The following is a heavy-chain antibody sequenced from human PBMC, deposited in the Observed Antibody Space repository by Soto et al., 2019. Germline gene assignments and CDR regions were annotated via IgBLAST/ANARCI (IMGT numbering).Heavy chain of an antibody. J-gene: IGHJ4*02. Sequence: VASVKVSFKASGYRFSSYSTHWVRQAPGQGPEWMGITNPGDGTTSYAQKFQGRVTMTRDTSTTTVYMKLSSVTAADTAVYYCARGYSSSFSFDYWGQGTLVTVSS. CDR3: ARGYSSSFSFDY. D-gene: IGHD6-6*01. CDR1: GYRFSSYS. V-gene: IGHV1-46*01. CDR2: TNPGDGTT.